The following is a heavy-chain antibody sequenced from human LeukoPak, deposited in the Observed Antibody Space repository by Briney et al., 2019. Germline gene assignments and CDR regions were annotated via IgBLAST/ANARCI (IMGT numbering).Heavy chain of an antibody. CDR1: GFTFSSYA. D-gene: IGHD3-16*01. Sequence: GGSLRLSCAASGFTFSSYAMSWVRQAPGKGLEWVSAISGSGGSTYYADSVKGRFTISRDNSKNTLYLQMNSLRAEDTAVYYCAKWGGKEDSYGPTPDYWGQGTLVTVSS. J-gene: IGHJ4*02. CDR3: AKWGGKEDSYGPTPDY. V-gene: IGHV3-23*01. CDR2: ISGSGGST.